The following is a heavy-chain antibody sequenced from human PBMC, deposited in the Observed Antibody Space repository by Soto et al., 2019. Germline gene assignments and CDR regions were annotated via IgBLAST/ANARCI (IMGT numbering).Heavy chain of an antibody. J-gene: IGHJ4*02. CDR1: GYTFTSYA. D-gene: IGHD6-13*01. V-gene: IGHV1-3*01. Sequence: QVQLVQSGAEVKKPGASVKVSCKASGYTFTSYAMHWVRQAPGHRLEWMGWINAGNGNTKYSQKFQGRVTITRDTSASTAYMELSSLRSEDTAVYYCARDPNTYSSSWHFDYWGQGTLVTVSS. CDR2: INAGNGNT. CDR3: ARDPNTYSSSWHFDY.